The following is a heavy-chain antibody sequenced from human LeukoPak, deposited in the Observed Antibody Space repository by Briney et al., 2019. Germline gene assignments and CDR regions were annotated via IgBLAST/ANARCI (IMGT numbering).Heavy chain of an antibody. D-gene: IGHD3-10*01. CDR3: ARLSSGSSDRFDS. CDR2: TYYRSKWHN. Sequence: SQTLSLTCAISGDSVSSNSAAWNWLRQSPSRGLEWLGRTYYRSKWHNNYAVSVKSRITINPDTSKNQFSLQLNSVTPEDTAVYYCARLSSGSSDRFDSWGQGTLVTVSS. J-gene: IGHJ4*02. V-gene: IGHV6-1*01. CDR1: GDSVSSNSAA.